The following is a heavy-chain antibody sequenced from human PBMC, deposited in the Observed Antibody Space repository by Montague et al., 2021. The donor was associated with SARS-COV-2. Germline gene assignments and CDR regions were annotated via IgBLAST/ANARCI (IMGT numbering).Heavy chain of an antibody. D-gene: IGHD3-10*01. CDR1: DGSVSAYF. Sequence: ETLSLTCDFSDGSVSAYFWSWVRQLPGKGLEWIGQVDRSGTAHYXPSLQSRLTLSVDTSNNQVSLNLTSVTATDTATYYCARGRDSGTYFGTKYYFQYGLDVWGQGTTVTVSS. CDR3: ARGRDSGTYFGTKYYFQYGLDV. J-gene: IGHJ6*02. CDR2: VDRSGTA. V-gene: IGHV4-34*01.